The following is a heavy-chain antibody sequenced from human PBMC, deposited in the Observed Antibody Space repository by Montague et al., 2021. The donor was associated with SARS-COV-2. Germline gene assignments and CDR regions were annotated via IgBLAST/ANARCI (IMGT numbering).Heavy chain of an antibody. J-gene: IGHJ6*02. Sequence: SETLSLTCTVSGGSISSSSYYWGWIRQPPGKGLEWIGSIYYSGSTYYNPSLKSRVTISVDTSKNQFSLKLSSVTAADTAVYYCARHDDILTIYYYYYGMDVWGQGTPVTVSS. CDR2: IYYSGST. CDR3: ARHDDILTIYYYYYGMDV. D-gene: IGHD3-9*01. V-gene: IGHV4-39*01. CDR1: GGSISSSSYY.